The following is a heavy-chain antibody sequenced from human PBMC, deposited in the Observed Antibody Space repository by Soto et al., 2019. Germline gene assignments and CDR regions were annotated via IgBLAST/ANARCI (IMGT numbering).Heavy chain of an antibody. CDR3: ARDFCSGGSCYFPNWYFDL. D-gene: IGHD2-15*01. J-gene: IGHJ2*01. CDR1: GGSISSYY. Sequence: SETLSLTCTVSGGSISSYYWSWIRQPPGKGLEWIGYIYYSGSTNYNPSLKSRVTISVDTSKNQFSLKLSSVTAADTAVYYCARDFCSGGSCYFPNWYFDLWGRGTLVTSP. CDR2: IYYSGST. V-gene: IGHV4-59*01.